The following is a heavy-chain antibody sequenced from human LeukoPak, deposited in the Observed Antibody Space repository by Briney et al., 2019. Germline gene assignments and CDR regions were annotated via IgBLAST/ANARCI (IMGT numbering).Heavy chain of an antibody. CDR1: GGSISDYY. CDR2: MYHSGST. V-gene: IGHV4-59*08. CDR3: ARHAYYYDRSGSYEAFDI. J-gene: IGHJ3*02. Sequence: SETLSLTCTVSGGSISDYYWSWVRQPPGKGLEWIGNMYHSGSTNYKPSLKSRVTISVDTSKNQFSLKLSSVTAADTAVYYCARHAYYYDRSGSYEAFDIWGQGTMVTVSS. D-gene: IGHD3-22*01.